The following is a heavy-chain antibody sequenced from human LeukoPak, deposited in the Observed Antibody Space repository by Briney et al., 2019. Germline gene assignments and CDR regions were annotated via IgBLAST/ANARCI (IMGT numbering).Heavy chain of an antibody. V-gene: IGHV3-48*01. Sequence: PGGSLRLSCAASGFTFSSYSMNWVRRAPGKGLEWVSYISSSSSTIYYADSVKGRFTISRDNAKNSLYLQMNSLRAEDTAVYYCARDQGCSSTSCTDYFDYWGQGTLVTVSS. CDR2: ISSSSSTI. CDR3: ARDQGCSSTSCTDYFDY. CDR1: GFTFSSYS. D-gene: IGHD2-2*01. J-gene: IGHJ4*02.